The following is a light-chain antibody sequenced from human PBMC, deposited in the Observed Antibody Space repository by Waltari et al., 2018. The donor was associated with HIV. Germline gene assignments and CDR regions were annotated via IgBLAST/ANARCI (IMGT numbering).Light chain of an antibody. CDR3: QQYYSTPYT. V-gene: IGKV4-1*01. CDR1: QSVFYSSNNKNY. Sequence: VMTQPPDSLAVFLVVRVIIICKSSQSVFYSSNNKNYLAWYQQKPGQPPKLLIYWASTRESGVPDRFSGSGSGTDFTLTISSLQAEDVAVYYCQQYYSTPYTFGQGTKLEIK. J-gene: IGKJ2*01. CDR2: WAS.